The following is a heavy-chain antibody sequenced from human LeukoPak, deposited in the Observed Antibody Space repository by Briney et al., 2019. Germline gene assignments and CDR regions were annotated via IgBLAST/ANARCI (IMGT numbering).Heavy chain of an antibody. D-gene: IGHD1-26*01. CDR3: ARQSSGSYDY. J-gene: IGHJ4*02. V-gene: IGHV1-18*01. Sequence: ASVKVSCKASGYTFTNYHITWVRQAPGQGLEWMGWISAYNNNTNYAQKLRGRVTMTTDTSTNTAYMELRSLRSDDTAIYYCARQSSGSYDYWGQGTLVTVSS. CDR2: ISAYNNNT. CDR1: GYTFTNYH.